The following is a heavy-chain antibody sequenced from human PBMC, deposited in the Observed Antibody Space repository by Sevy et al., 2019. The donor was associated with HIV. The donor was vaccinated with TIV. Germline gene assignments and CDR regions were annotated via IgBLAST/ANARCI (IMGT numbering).Heavy chain of an antibody. J-gene: IGHJ5*02. Sequence: SETLSLTCTVSGGSISSGDYYWSWIRQPPGKGLEWIGYIYYSGSTYYNPSLKSRVTISVDTSKNQFSLKLSSVTAADTAVYYCARVRAAAENWFDPWGQRTLVTVSS. CDR2: IYYSGST. CDR1: GGSISSGDYY. V-gene: IGHV4-30-4*01. D-gene: IGHD6-13*01. CDR3: ARVRAAAENWFDP.